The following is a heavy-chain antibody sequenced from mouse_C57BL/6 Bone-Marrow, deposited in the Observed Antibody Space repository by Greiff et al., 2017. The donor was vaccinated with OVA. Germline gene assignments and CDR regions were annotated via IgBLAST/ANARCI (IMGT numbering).Heavy chain of an antibody. CDR1: GYTFTSYW. CDR2: INPSNGGT. CDR3: ASGDYDYDRDFDY. Sequence: QVQLQQPGTELVKPGASVKLSCKASGYTFTSYWMPWVKQRPGQGLEWIGNINPSNGGTNYNEKFKSKATLTVDKSSSTAYRQLSSLTSEDSAVYYCASGDYDYDRDFDYWGQGTTLTVSS. V-gene: IGHV1-53*01. D-gene: IGHD2-4*01. J-gene: IGHJ2*01.